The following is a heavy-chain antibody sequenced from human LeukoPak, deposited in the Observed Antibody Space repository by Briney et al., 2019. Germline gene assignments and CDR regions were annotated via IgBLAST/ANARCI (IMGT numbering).Heavy chain of an antibody. CDR3: ARDGIAARRRWFGP. CDR1: GGSISSYY. V-gene: IGHV4-59*01. J-gene: IGHJ5*02. Sequence: PSETLSLTCTVSGGSISSYYWSWIRQPPGKGLEWIGYIYYSGSTNYNPSLKSRVTISVDTSKNQFSLKLSSVTAADTAVYYCARDGIAARRRWFGPWGQGTLVTVSS. D-gene: IGHD6-6*01. CDR2: IYYSGST.